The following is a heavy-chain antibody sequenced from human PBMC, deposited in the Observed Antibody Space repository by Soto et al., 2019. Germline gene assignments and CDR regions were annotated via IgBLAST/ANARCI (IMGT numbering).Heavy chain of an antibody. Sequence: QVQLVQSGAEVKKPGSSVKVSCKASGGTFSSYTISWVRQAPGQGLEWMGRIIPILGIANYAQKVQGRVTITADKPTSTDYMELSSLRADDTAVYYYARDMDSSGWYRPYNWFDPWGQGNLVSVSS. D-gene: IGHD6-13*01. V-gene: IGHV1-69*08. CDR1: GGTFSSYT. CDR2: IIPILGIA. CDR3: ARDMDSSGWYRPYNWFDP. J-gene: IGHJ5*02.